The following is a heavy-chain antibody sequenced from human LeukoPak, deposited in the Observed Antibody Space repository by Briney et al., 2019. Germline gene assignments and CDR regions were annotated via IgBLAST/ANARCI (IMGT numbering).Heavy chain of an antibody. CDR2: IYYSGST. D-gene: IGHD4-17*01. CDR3: ARVSDYGDLYYGMDV. CDR1: GGSISSSSYY. Sequence: PSETLSLTCTVSGGSISSSSYYWGWIRQPPGKGLEWIGSIYYSGSTYYNPSLKSRVTISVDTSKNQFSLKLSSVTAADTAVYYCARVSDYGDLYYGMDVWGQGATVTVSS. V-gene: IGHV4-39*07. J-gene: IGHJ6*02.